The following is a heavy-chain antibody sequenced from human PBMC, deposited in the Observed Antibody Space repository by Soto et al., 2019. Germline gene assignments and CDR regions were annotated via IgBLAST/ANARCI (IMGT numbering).Heavy chain of an antibody. J-gene: IGHJ4*02. CDR1: GYTFTSYA. CDR3: ARGTVVTHFDY. CDR2: INAGNGNT. D-gene: IGHD2-15*01. Sequence: QVQLVQSGAEEKKPGASVKVSCKASGYTFTSYAMHWVRQAPGQRLEWMGWINAGNGNTKYSQKFQGRVTITRDTSASTAYMELSSLRSQDTAVYYCARGTVVTHFDYWGQGTLVTVSS. V-gene: IGHV1-3*05.